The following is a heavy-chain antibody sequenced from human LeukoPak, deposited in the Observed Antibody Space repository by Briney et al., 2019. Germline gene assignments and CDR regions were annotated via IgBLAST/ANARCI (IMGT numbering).Heavy chain of an antibody. CDR2: INWDGGST. J-gene: IGHJ2*01. V-gene: IGHV3-20*04. D-gene: IGHD1-26*01. CDR1: GFTFDDHG. Sequence: GGSLRLSCTASGFTFDDHGMSWVRQVPGKGLEWVAGINWDGGSTGYGDSVKGRFTISRDNAKNSLYLQMSSLRAEGTAVYYCAANYGRQWELLPGDWYFDLWGRGTLVTVSS. CDR3: AANYGRQWELLPGDWYFDL.